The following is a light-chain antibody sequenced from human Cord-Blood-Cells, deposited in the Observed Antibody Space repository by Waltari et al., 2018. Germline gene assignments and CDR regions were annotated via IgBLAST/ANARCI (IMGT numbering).Light chain of an antibody. CDR3: QVWGSSSDHPYVV. CDR2: YDS. Sequence: SYVLTQPPSVSVAPGKTARITCGGNNIGSKSVHWYQQKPGQAPVLVIYYDSDRPSGIPERFSGSNSGNTATLTISRVKGGDEGDDYCQVWGSSSDHPYVVFGGGTKLTVL. CDR1: NIGSKS. V-gene: IGLV3-21*04. J-gene: IGLJ2*01.